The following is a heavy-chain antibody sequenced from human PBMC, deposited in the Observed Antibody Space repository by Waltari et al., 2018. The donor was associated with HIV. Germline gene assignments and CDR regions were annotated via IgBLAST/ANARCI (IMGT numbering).Heavy chain of an antibody. D-gene: IGHD3-22*01. J-gene: IGHJ4*02. V-gene: IGHV5-51*01. CDR2: IYPGDSDT. CDR1: GYSFTSYW. CDR3: ASLYDSSGTIDY. Sequence: EVQLVQSGAEVKKPGASLKISCKGSGYSFTSYWLGWVRQMPGKGREWMGIIYPGDSDTRYSPSIQGQVTSSADKSISTAYLQWSSLKASDTAMYYCASLYDSSGTIDYWGQGTLVTVSS.